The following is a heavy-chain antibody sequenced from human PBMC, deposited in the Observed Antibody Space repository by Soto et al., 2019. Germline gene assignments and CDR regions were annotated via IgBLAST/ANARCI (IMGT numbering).Heavy chain of an antibody. J-gene: IGHJ4*02. CDR3: ARETTVTTHFDY. CDR2: IHYSGST. V-gene: IGHV4-39*02. Sequence: PSETLSLTCTVSGGSISSSSYYWGWIRQSPGKGLEWIGNIHYSGSTYYNPSLKSRVTVSADTSKNQFSLKLSSVTAADTAVYHCARETTVTTHFDYWGQGTLVTSPQ. D-gene: IGHD4-17*01. CDR1: GGSISSSSYY.